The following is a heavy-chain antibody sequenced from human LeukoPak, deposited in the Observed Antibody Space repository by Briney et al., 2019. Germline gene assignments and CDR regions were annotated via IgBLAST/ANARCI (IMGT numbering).Heavy chain of an antibody. D-gene: IGHD3-10*01. CDR2: INPNSGGT. V-gene: IGHV1-2*02. J-gene: IGHJ5*02. CDR3: ARDYNSWFVELFVWFDP. Sequence: GASVKVSCKASGYTFTGYYMHWVRQAPGQGLEWMGWINPNSGGTNYAQKFQGRVTMTRDTSISTAYMELSRLRSDDTAVYYCARDYNSWFVELFVWFDPWGQGTLVTVSS. CDR1: GYTFTGYY.